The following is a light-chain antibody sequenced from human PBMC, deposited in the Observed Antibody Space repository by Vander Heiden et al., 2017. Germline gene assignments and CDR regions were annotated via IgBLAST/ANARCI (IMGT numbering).Light chain of an antibody. J-gene: IGKJ1*01. CDR1: QSISSW. Sequence: DIQMTQSPSTLSASVGDRVTITCRASQSISSWLAWYQQKPGKAPKLLIYKASSLESGVPSRFSGSGSGTEFTLTISSLQPDDFATYYCQQYTSYPWTFGPGTKVEIK. CDR2: KAS. CDR3: QQYTSYPWT. V-gene: IGKV1-5*03.